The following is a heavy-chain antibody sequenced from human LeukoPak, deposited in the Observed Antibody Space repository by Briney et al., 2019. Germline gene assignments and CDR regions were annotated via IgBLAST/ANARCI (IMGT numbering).Heavy chain of an antibody. Sequence: GGSLRLSCVASGFTFSSYAMNWVRQAPGKGLEWVSYITNNGTTIYYADSVEGRFTISRDNAENSLYLQMNSLRAEDTAIYYCARDQWLAYYYHGMDVWGQGTTVTVSS. J-gene: IGHJ6*02. CDR1: GFTFSSYA. D-gene: IGHD6-19*01. V-gene: IGHV3-48*03. CDR2: ITNNGTTI. CDR3: ARDQWLAYYYHGMDV.